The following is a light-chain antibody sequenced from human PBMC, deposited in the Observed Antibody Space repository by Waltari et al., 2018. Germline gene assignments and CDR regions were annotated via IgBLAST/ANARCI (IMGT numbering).Light chain of an antibody. V-gene: IGKV3-11*01. CDR2: GAS. CDR3: QQRTNRPPIT. Sequence: DIVLRQSPATLSLSPGERATLSCRASQSVGTSLTWYQHKLGQAPRLLIYGASNRATGIPARFSGSGSGTDFALNISSLEPEDFAVYYCQQRTNRPPITFGQGTRLEIK. J-gene: IGKJ5*01. CDR1: QSVGTS.